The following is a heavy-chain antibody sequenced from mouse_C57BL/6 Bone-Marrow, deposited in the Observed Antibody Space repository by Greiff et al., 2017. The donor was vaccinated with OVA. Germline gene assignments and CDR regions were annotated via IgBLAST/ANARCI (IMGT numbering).Heavy chain of an antibody. CDR1: GYTFTSYG. CDR3: ARTGYYGSSYFDY. J-gene: IGHJ2*01. V-gene: IGHV1-81*01. Sequence: QVQLQQSGAELARPGASVKLSCKASGYTFTSYGISWVKQRTGQGLEWIGEIYPRSGNTYYNEKFKGKATLTADKSSSTAYMELRSLTSEDSAVYFCARTGYYGSSYFDYWGQGTTRTVSS. D-gene: IGHD1-1*01. CDR2: IYPRSGNT.